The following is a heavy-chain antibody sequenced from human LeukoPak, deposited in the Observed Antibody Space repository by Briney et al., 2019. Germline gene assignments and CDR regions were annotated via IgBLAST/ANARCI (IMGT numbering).Heavy chain of an antibody. D-gene: IGHD1-26*01. CDR3: GMSGDRVPLQDDVFDV. J-gene: IGHJ3*01. V-gene: IGHV5-51*01. CDR1: GYSFTSYC. Sequence: GESLKISCKVSGYSFTSYCIGWVRQMPGKGLEWMGIIYPGDSGPTYSPSFQGQVTISVDKSINTAYLQWSSLQAPDTAMYYCGMSGDRVPLQDDVFDVWGQGTMVAVST. CDR2: IYPGDSGP.